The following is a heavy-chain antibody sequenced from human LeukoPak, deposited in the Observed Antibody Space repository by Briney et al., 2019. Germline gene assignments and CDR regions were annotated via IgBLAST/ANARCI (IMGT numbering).Heavy chain of an antibody. CDR2: INPDGSAK. V-gene: IGHV3-7*01. CDR3: ARHFSTYSYGLDV. CDR1: GFSFNNYA. J-gene: IGHJ6*02. D-gene: IGHD3-3*02. Sequence: GGSLRLSCAASGFSFNNYAMSWVRQAPGKGLEWVANINPDGSAKYYVDSVKGRFTISRDNAENSLYLQMNSLRPEDTAVYYCARHFSTYSYGLDVWGQGTTVTVSS.